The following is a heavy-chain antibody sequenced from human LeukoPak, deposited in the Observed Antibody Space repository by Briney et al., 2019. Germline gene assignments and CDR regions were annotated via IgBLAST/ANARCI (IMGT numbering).Heavy chain of an antibody. CDR2: INHSGST. J-gene: IGHJ5*02. Sequence: PSETLSLTCAVYGGSFSGYYWSWIRQPPGKGLEWIGEINHSGSTNYNPSLKSRVTISVDTSKNQFSLKLSSVTAADTAVYYCARAYGSGSYWGYPVSWFDPWGQGTLVTVSS. CDR3: ARAYGSGSYWGYPVSWFDP. D-gene: IGHD3-10*01. V-gene: IGHV4-34*01. CDR1: GGSFSGYY.